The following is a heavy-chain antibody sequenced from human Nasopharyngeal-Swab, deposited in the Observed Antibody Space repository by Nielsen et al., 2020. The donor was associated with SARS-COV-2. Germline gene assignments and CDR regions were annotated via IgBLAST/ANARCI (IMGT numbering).Heavy chain of an antibody. CDR2: TSSRSGDI. J-gene: IGHJ4*02. V-gene: IGHV3-21*01. CDR3: ARDLEGIFDH. Sequence: VRQAPGKGLEWVSSTSSRSGDISYTDSVKGRFSISRDNAKNSLYLQMNSLGVEDTAVYYCARDLEGIFDHWGQGALVTVSS. D-gene: IGHD6-13*01.